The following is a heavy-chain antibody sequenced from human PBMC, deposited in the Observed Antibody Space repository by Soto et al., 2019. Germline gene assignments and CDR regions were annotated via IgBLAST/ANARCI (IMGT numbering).Heavy chain of an antibody. V-gene: IGHV4-59*01. CDR3: ARDLEGERRWPWFDP. Sequence: PSETLSLTCTVSGGSISSYYWSWIRQPPGKGLEWIGYIYYSGSTNYNPSLKSRVTISVDTSKNQFSLKLSSVTAADTAVYYCARDLEGERRWPWFDPWGQGTLVTVSS. J-gene: IGHJ5*02. CDR2: IYYSGST. CDR1: GGSISSYY. D-gene: IGHD3-16*01.